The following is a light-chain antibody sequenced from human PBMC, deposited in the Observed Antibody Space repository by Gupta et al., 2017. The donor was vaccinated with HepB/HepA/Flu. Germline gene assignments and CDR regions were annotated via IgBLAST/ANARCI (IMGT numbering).Light chain of an antibody. CDR1: QSVDTY. Sequence: EIVLTQSSATLSLSPGERATLSCRASQSVDTYLAWYQHKPGQAPRLLIYEASRRAAGIPARFSGSGSGTDFTLTITSLEPEDFAIYYCQQRSNWPPLTFGGGTKLEIK. CDR3: QQRSNWPPLT. CDR2: EAS. J-gene: IGKJ4*01. V-gene: IGKV3-11*01.